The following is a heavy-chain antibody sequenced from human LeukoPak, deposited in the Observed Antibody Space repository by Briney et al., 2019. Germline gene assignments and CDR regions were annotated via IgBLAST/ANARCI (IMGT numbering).Heavy chain of an antibody. J-gene: IGHJ4*02. D-gene: IGHD3-3*01. CDR3: AKGYYDFWSGHPPLDY. CDR2: IRYDGRDK. Sequence: GGSLRLSCAASGCTFSTYGMHWVRQAPGKGLEWVGFIRYDGRDKYCADSVKGRFTIPRANSKNTLYLQMTSLRAEDTAVYYCAKGYYDFWSGHPPLDYWGQGTLVTVSS. V-gene: IGHV3-30*02. CDR1: GCTFSTYG.